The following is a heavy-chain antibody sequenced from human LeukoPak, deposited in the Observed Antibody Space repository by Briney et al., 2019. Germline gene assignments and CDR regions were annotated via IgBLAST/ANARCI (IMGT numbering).Heavy chain of an antibody. CDR2: INPNSGGT. J-gene: IGHJ6*02. V-gene: IGHV1-2*04. D-gene: IGHD2-15*01. Sequence: ASVKVSCKASGHTFTGYYMHWVRQAPGQGLEWMGWINPNSGGTNYAQKFQGWVTMTRDTSISTAYMELSRLRSDDTAVYYCARASEDPNYYYYYGMDVWGQGTTVTVSS. CDR1: GHTFTGYY. CDR3: ARASEDPNYYYYYGMDV.